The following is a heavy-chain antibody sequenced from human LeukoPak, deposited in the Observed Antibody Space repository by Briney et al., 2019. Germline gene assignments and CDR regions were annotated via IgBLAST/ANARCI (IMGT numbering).Heavy chain of an antibody. J-gene: IGHJ4*02. Sequence: SETLSLTCTVSGGSISSSSYYWGWIRQPPGKGLEWIGSIYYSGSTYYNPSLKSRVTISVDTSKNQFSLKLSSVTAADTAVYYWGRQGEFTYYNFWSGYYPHWGQETLVTASS. CDR1: GGSISSSSYY. CDR2: IYYSGST. V-gene: IGHV4-39*01. CDR3: GRQGEFTYYNFWSGYYPH. D-gene: IGHD3-3*01.